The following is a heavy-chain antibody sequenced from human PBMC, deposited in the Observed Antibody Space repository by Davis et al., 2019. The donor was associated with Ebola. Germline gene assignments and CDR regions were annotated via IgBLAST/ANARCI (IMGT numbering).Heavy chain of an antibody. V-gene: IGHV1-2*04. Sequence: AASVKVSCKASGGTFSSYAISWVRQAPGQGLEWMGWINPNSGGTNYAQKFQGWVTMTRDTSISTAYMELSRLRSDDTAVYYCARALRVGFDYWGQGTLVTVSS. CDR2: INPNSGGT. CDR1: GGTFSSYA. D-gene: IGHD3-10*01. CDR3: ARALRVGFDY. J-gene: IGHJ4*02.